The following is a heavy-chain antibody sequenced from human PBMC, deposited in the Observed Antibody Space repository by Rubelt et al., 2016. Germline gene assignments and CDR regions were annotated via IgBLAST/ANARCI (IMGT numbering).Heavy chain of an antibody. V-gene: IGHV4-38-2*02. D-gene: IGHD1-26*01. CDR2: IYYSGST. CDR1: GYSISNGYY. CDR3: ARGSYLVDPTVGFDL. Sequence: QVQLQESGPGLVKPSETLSLTCTVSGYSISNGYYWGWIRQPPGKGLEWIGSIYYSGSTNYNPSLKSRVTISVDTSKNQFSLKLSSVTAADTAVYYCARGSYLVDPTVGFDLWGRGTLVTVSS. J-gene: IGHJ2*01.